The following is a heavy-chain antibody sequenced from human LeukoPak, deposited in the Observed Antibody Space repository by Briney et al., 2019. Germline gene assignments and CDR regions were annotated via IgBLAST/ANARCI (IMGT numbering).Heavy chain of an antibody. D-gene: IGHD3-16*01. J-gene: IGHJ4*02. Sequence: PGGSLRLSCAASGFTFSSYGMHWVRQAPGKGLEWVSSISTKSDYIHYADSVKGRFTISRDNANNSVYLQMNSLTAEDTAVYYCARVGGEYVVSDYWGQGTLVAVSS. CDR2: ISTKSDYI. CDR3: ARVGGEYVVSDY. CDR1: GFTFSSYG. V-gene: IGHV3-21*01.